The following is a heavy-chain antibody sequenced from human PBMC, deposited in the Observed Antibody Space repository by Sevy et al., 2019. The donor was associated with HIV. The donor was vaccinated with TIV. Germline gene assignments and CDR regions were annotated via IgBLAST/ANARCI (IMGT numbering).Heavy chain of an antibody. Sequence: ASVKVSCKASGYSFSTYGITWVRQAPGQGLEWMGWISDYNGNTKYAQKLQGRVTMITDTSTSTAYMELRSLRSDDTAVYYCARDRSPRRASYYNDAFDIWGQGTMVTVSS. J-gene: IGHJ3*02. CDR2: ISDYNGNT. CDR3: ARDRSPRRASYYNDAFDI. D-gene: IGHD3-10*01. V-gene: IGHV1-18*01. CDR1: GYSFSTYG.